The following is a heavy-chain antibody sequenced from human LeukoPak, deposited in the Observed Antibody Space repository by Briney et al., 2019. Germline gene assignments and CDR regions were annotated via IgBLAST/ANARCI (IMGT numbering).Heavy chain of an antibody. J-gene: IGHJ4*02. D-gene: IGHD4-17*01. V-gene: IGHV4-39*01. CDR3: AIDYGDYPDY. CDR1: GAFIDTTSYY. Sequence: PSETLSLTCAVSGAFIDTTSYYCAWLRQPPGKGLEWIGSIYYSGDTHYSPSLKSRLTISADTSKNQFSLKLSTVTAADTAVYYCAIDYGDYPDYWGQGTLVTVSS. CDR2: IYYSGDT.